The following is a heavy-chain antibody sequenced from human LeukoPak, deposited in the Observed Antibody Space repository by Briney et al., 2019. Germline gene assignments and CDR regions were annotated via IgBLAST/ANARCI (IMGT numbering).Heavy chain of an antibody. CDR2: INPNSGGT. J-gene: IGHJ4*02. D-gene: IGHD4-17*01. V-gene: IGHV1-2*02. CDR1: GYTFTGYY. Sequence: ASVTVSCTASGYTFTGYYMHWVRQAPGQGLEWMGWINPNSGGTNYAQKFQGRVTMTRDTSISTAYMELSRLRSDDTAMYYCARILTTVTTMDYWGQGTLVTVSS. CDR3: ARILTTVTTMDY.